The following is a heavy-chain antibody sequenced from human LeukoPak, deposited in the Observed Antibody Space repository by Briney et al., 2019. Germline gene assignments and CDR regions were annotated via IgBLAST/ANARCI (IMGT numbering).Heavy chain of an antibody. D-gene: IGHD2-21*01. Sequence: GESLRLSCAASGFTFSNVWMSWVRQVPGKGLEWVGRIRRKTDGETTDHAAPVKGRFTISRDDSKNTLYLQMNSLKTEDTAVYYFVTDWVIKGYFDYWGKGALVTFSS. V-gene: IGHV3-15*01. J-gene: IGHJ4*02. CDR2: IRRKTDGETT. CDR1: GFTFSNVW. CDR3: VTDWVIKGYFDY.